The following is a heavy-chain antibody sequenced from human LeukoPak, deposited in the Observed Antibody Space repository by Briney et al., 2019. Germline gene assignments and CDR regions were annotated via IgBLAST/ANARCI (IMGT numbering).Heavy chain of an antibody. V-gene: IGHV1-46*01. CDR2: INPSGGST. D-gene: IGHD3-22*01. CDR1: GYTFTSYY. CDR3: ARALTYYYDSSGYYFDY. Sequence: ASVKVSCKASGYTFTSYYMHWVRQAPGQELEWMGIINPSGGSTSYAQKFQGRVTMTRDMSTSTVYMELSSLRSEDTAVYYCARALTYYYDSSGYYFDYWGQGTLVTVSS. J-gene: IGHJ4*02.